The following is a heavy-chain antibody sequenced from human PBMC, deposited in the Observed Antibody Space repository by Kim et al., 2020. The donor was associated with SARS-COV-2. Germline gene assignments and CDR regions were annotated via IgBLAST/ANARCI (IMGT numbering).Heavy chain of an antibody. CDR2: IIPIFGTA. V-gene: IGHV1-69*13. CDR1: GGTFSSYA. J-gene: IGHJ6*02. D-gene: IGHD3-10*01. CDR3: ASANRRVRGVPYYYYGMDV. Sequence: SVKVSCKASGGTFSSYAISWVRQAPGQGLEWMGGIIPIFGTANYAQKFQGRVTITADESTSTAYMELSSLRSEDTAVYYCASANRRVRGVPYYYYGMDVWGQGTTVTVSS.